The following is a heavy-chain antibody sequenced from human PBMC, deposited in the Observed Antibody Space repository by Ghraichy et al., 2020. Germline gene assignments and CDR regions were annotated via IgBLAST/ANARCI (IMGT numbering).Heavy chain of an antibody. J-gene: IGHJ4*02. CDR3: GRPFCSGGSCDHFDF. CDR2: IYYSGTT. CDR1: GVSISSTNYY. V-gene: IGHV4-39*01. Sequence: SETLSLTCTVSGVSISSTNYYWGWLRQPPGKGLEWIATIYYSGTTYHNPSLKSRVTISIDTSKNQFSLNLSSVTAADTAVYYCGRPFCSGGSCDHFDFWGQGTLVTVSS. D-gene: IGHD2-15*01.